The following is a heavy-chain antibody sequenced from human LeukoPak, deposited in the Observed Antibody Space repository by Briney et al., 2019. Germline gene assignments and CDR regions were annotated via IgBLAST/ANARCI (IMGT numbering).Heavy chain of an antibody. D-gene: IGHD4-17*01. CDR3: AKVADYGDYDYYGMDV. J-gene: IGHJ6*02. CDR2: ISWDGGST. V-gene: IGHV3-43*01. Sequence: GGSLRLSCAASGFTFDDYTMHWVRQAPGKGLEWVSLISWDGGSTYYADSVKGRFTISRDNSKNSLYLQMNSLRTEDTALYYCAKVADYGDYDYYGMDVWGQGTTVTVSS. CDR1: GFTFDDYT.